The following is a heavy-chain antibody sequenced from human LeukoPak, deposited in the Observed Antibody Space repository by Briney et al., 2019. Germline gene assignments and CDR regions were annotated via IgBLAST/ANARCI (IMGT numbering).Heavy chain of an antibody. Sequence: PSETPSLTCAVSGGSISSGGYSWSWIRQPPGKGLEWIGYIYHSGSTYYNPSLKSRVTISVDRSKNQFSLKLSSVTAADTAVYYCASLAMVRGVPNWFDPWGQGTLVTVSS. CDR1: GGSISSGGYS. D-gene: IGHD3-10*01. CDR3: ASLAMVRGVPNWFDP. CDR2: IYHSGST. J-gene: IGHJ5*02. V-gene: IGHV4-30-2*01.